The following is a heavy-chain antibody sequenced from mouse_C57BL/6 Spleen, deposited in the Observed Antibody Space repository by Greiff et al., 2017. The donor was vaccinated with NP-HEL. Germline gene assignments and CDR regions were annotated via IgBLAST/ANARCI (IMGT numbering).Heavy chain of an antibody. J-gene: IGHJ4*01. D-gene: IGHD1-1*01. V-gene: IGHV5-17*01. CDR1: GFTFSDYG. CDR3: AYTVVGYYYAMDY. CDR2: ISSGSSTI. Sequence: EVQRVESGGGLVKPGGSLKLSCAASGFTFSDYGMHWVRQAPEKGLEWVAYISSGSSTIYYADTVKGRFTISRDNAKNTLFLQMTSLRSEDTAMYYCAYTVVGYYYAMDYWGQGTSVTVSS.